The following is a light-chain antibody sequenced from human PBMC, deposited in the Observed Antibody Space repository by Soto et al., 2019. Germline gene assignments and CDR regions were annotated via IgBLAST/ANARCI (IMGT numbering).Light chain of an antibody. CDR2: WAS. V-gene: IGKV4-1*01. CDR3: QQYYSTPWT. Sequence: DIAMTQSPDPLAVSLGERATINCKSSQSVLYSSNNKNYLAWYQHKPGQPPKLLIYWASTRESGVPGRFSGSGSGTDFTLNISSLQAEDVAVYYCQQYYSTPWTFGQGTKVEIK. CDR1: QSVLYSSNNKNY. J-gene: IGKJ1*01.